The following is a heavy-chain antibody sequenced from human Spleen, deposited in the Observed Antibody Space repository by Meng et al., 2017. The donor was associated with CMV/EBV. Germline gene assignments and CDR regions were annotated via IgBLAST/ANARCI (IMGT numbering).Heavy chain of an antibody. CDR3: TTSEWELHTIDY. J-gene: IGHJ4*02. D-gene: IGHD1-26*01. CDR1: GFTFDNYA. V-gene: IGHV3-15*01. Sequence: GESLKISCVVSGFTFDNYAMSWVRQAPGKGLEWVGRIKSKTDGGTTDYAAPVKGRFTISRDDSKNTLYLQMNSLKTEDTAVYYCTTSEWELHTIDYWGQGTLVTVSS. CDR2: IKSKTDGGTT.